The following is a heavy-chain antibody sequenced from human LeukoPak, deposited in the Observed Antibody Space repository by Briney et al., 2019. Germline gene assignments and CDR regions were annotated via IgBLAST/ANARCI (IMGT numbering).Heavy chain of an antibody. J-gene: IGHJ6*02. CDR1: GGSFSGYY. CDR3: ARQFLVPADGYYYGMDV. Sequence: SETLSLTCAVYGGSFSGYYWSWIRQPPGKGLEWIGEINHSGSTNYNPSLKSRVTISVDTSKNQLSLKLSSVTAADTAVYYCARQFLVPADGYYYGMDVWGQGTTVTVSS. V-gene: IGHV4-34*01. CDR2: INHSGST. D-gene: IGHD2-2*01.